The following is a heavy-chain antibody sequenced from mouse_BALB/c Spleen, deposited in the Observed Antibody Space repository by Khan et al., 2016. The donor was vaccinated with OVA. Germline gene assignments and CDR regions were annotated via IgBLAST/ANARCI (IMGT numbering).Heavy chain of an antibody. CDR2: INPSNGGT. D-gene: IGHD3-2*01. V-gene: IGHV1S81*02. CDR3: TRRGTARATLWFAY. J-gene: IGHJ3*01. CDR1: GYTFTSYY. Sequence: QVQLQQSGAELVKPGASVKLSCKASGYTFTSYYMYWLKQRPGQGLEWIGEINPSNGGTNFNEKFKSKATLTVDKSSSTASMQLSSLTSEASAVYDCTRRGTARATLWFAYRGQGTLGTVSA.